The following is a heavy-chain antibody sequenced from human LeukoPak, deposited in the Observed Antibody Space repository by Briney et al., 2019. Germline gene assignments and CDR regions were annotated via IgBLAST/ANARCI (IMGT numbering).Heavy chain of an antibody. V-gene: IGHV3-21*01. CDR1: GFPFNLYT. CDR3: ARVMSGSLTFDY. J-gene: IGHJ4*02. Sequence: GGSLRLSCAASGFPFNLYTMNWVRQAPGKGLEWVSSISSSTSYIYYADSVKGRFTTSRDNAKNSLFLHMNSLGAEDTAVYFCARVMSGSLTFDYWGQGALVTVSS. CDR2: ISSSTSYI. D-gene: IGHD3-9*01.